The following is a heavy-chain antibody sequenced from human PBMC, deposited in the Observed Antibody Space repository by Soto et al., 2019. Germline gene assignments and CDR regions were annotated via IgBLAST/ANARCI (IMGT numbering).Heavy chain of an antibody. J-gene: IGHJ4*02. Sequence: GGSLRLSCSASGFTFSNYAIHWVRQAPGKGQEYVAAITNNGGSTKYADSVKGRFTISRDNSKSTVFLQMSSLRPEDTAIYYCVKDHGPSLLNFEFWGRATLVTVS. CDR3: VKDHGPSLLNFEF. CDR2: ITNNGGST. CDR1: GFTFSNYA. V-gene: IGHV3-64D*06.